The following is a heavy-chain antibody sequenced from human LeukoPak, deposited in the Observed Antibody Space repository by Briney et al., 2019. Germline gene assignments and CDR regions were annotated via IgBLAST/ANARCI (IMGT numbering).Heavy chain of an antibody. CDR2: IYPGDSDT. D-gene: IGHD2-15*01. Sequence: GESLKISCKASGYSFTSYWIGWVRQMPGKGLEWMGIIYPGDSDTRYSPSFQGQVTISVDKSISTAYLQWSSLKASDSAMYYCAGREEYCSGSSCYRSGMDVWGQGTTVTVSS. CDR3: AGREEYCSGSSCYRSGMDV. V-gene: IGHV5-51*01. J-gene: IGHJ6*02. CDR1: GYSFTSYW.